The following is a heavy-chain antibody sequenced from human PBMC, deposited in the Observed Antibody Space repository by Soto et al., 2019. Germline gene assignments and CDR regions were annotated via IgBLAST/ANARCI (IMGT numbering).Heavy chain of an antibody. D-gene: IGHD6-6*01. CDR3: AKPSAVMYSRSFFDY. V-gene: IGHV3-30*18. CDR2: ISYDGSNK. Sequence: PGGSLRLSCAASVFTFSSYGMHWVRQAPGKGLDWVAVISYDGSNKYYADSVKGRFTISRDNSKNTLHLQMNSLRAEDTAVYYCAKPSAVMYSRSFFDYWGQGTLVTVSS. J-gene: IGHJ4*02. CDR1: VFTFSSYG.